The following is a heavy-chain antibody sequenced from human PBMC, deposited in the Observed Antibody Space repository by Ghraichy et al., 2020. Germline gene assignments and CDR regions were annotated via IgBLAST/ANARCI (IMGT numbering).Heavy chain of an antibody. D-gene: IGHD2-15*01. CDR1: GGSFSGYY. Sequence: SETLSLTCAVYGGSFSGYYWSWIRQPPGKGLEWIGEINHSGSTNYNPSLKSRVTISVDTSKNQFSLKLSSVTAADTAVYYCARGRAFNCSGGSCRTQKKGVLDYWGQGTLVTVSS. V-gene: IGHV4-34*01. CDR2: INHSGST. J-gene: IGHJ4*02. CDR3: ARGRAFNCSGGSCRTQKKGVLDY.